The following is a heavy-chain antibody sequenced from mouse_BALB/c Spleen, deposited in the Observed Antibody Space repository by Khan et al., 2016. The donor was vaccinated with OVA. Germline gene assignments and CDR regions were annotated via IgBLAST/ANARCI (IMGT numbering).Heavy chain of an antibody. CDR1: GYTFTSYY. CDR2: IYPGNVNT. D-gene: IGHD2-1*01. J-gene: IGHJ4*01. V-gene: IGHV1S56*01. CDR3: ARWGGKYPSYAMDY. Sequence: VQLQESGPELVKPGASVRISCKASGYTFTSYYIHWVKQRPGQGLEWIGWIYPGNVNTKYNEKFKGKATLTADKSSSTAYMQLSSLTSEDSAVYFCARWGGKYPSYAMDYWGQGTSVTVSS.